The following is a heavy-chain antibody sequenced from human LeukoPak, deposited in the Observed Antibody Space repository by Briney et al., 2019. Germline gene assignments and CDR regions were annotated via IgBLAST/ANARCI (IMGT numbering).Heavy chain of an antibody. CDR3: ARVPPYCSGGLCYSYYYYGMDV. Sequence: GESLKISCKGSGYSFINYWIGWVRQTPGKGLEWMGIIHPGDSVTRYSPSLQGQVTISADKSIDTAYLQWTSLKASDSAMYYCARVPPYCSGGLCYSYYYYGMDVWGQGTTVTVSS. V-gene: IGHV5-51*01. CDR1: GYSFINYW. D-gene: IGHD2-15*01. CDR2: IHPGDSVT. J-gene: IGHJ6*02.